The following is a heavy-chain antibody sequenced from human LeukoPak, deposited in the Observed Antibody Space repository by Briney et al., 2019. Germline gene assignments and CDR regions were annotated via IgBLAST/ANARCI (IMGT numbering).Heavy chain of an antibody. CDR3: ARENSTYYDSSGYYFNFDY. D-gene: IGHD3-22*01. CDR1: GGTFSSYA. Sequence: GASVKGSCKASGGTFSSYAISWVRQAPGQGLEWMGGIIPIFGTANYAQKFQGRVTITADESTSTAYMELSSLRSEDTAVYYCARENSTYYDSSGYYFNFDYWGQGTLVTASS. V-gene: IGHV1-69*13. CDR2: IIPIFGTA. J-gene: IGHJ4*02.